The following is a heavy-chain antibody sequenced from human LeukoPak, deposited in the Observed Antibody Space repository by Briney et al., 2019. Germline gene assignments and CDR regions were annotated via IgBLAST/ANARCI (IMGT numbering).Heavy chain of an antibody. V-gene: IGHV3-23*01. CDR3: ARNDTSSWSYYYYGMDV. J-gene: IGHJ6*02. D-gene: IGHD6-13*01. Sequence: GGSLRLSCAASGFTFSSYAMSWVRQAPGKGLEWVSAISGSGGSTYYADSVKGRFTIPRDNSKNTLYLQMNSLRAEDTAVYYCARNDTSSWSYYYYGMDVWGQGTTVTVSS. CDR2: ISGSGGST. CDR1: GFTFSSYA.